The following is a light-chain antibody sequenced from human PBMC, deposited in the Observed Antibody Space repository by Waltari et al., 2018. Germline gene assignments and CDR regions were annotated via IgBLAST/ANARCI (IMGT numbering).Light chain of an antibody. J-gene: IGKJ4*01. Sequence: DIQMTQYPSSLSASLGDNVTITCQASQDIKKCLNWYQQTPGKAPKLLIYDASSLQTGVPSRFSGSGFGTDFPFTISSLQPEDFATYYCQQCENLPLTFGGGTKVGIK. CDR1: QDIKKC. CDR3: QQCENLPLT. V-gene: IGKV1-33*01. CDR2: DAS.